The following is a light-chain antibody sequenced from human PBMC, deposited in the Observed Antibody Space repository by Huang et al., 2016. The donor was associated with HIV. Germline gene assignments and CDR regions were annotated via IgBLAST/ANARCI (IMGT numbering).Light chain of an antibody. CDR3: QQLKSYSPLT. J-gene: IGKJ4*01. CDR2: AAT. CDR1: QGISIS. V-gene: IGKV1-9*01. Sequence: IQLTQSPSSLSASVGDRVTITCRASQGISISLVWYQQKPGKAPKLLIYAATTLQSGVSSRCSGSGSGTEFTLSISSLQPEDSASYYCQQLKSYSPLTFGGGTKVEIK.